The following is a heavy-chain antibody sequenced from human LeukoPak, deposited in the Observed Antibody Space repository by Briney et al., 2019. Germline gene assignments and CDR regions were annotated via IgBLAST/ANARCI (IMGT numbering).Heavy chain of an antibody. CDR1: GFTFSSYE. V-gene: IGHV3-48*03. CDR2: ISSSGSTI. D-gene: IGHD3-10*01. J-gene: IGHJ3*02. CDR3: ATFYGSGKGGAFDI. Sequence: PGGSLRLSCAASGFTFSSYEMNWVRQAPGKGLEWVSYISSSGSTIYYADSVKGRFTISRDNAKNSLYLQMNSLRAEDTAVYYCATFYGSGKGGAFDIWGQGTMVTVSS.